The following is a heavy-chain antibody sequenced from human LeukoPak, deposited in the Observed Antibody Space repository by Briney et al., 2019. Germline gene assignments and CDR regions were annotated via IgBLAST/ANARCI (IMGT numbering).Heavy chain of an antibody. CDR3: AKEGDAFDI. V-gene: IGHV3-33*06. Sequence: WRSLRLSCAASGFTFSSYGMHWVRQAPGKRLEWVAVKWYDGSNKYYADSVKGRFTISRDNSKNTLYLQMNSLRAEDTAVYYCAKEGDAFDIWGQGTMVTVSS. CDR1: GFTFSSYG. J-gene: IGHJ3*02. CDR2: KWYDGSNK.